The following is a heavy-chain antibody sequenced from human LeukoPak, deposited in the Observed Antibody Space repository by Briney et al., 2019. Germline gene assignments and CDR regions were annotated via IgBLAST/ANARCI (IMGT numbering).Heavy chain of an antibody. J-gene: IGHJ4*02. CDR2: IYYSGST. CDR3: ARERYYYDSSGYYCLDY. V-gene: IGHV4-39*07. Sequence: TSETLSLTCTVSGGSISSSSYYWGWIRQPPGKGLEWIGSIYYSGSTYYNPSLKSRVTISVDTSKNQFSLKLSSVTAADTAVYYCARERYYYDSSGYYCLDYWGQGTLVTVSS. D-gene: IGHD3-22*01. CDR1: GGSISSSSYY.